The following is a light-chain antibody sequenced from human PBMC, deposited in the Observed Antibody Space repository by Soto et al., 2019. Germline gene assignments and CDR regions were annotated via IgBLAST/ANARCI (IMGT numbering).Light chain of an antibody. CDR1: QSVGSNH. V-gene: IGKV3-20*01. J-gene: IGKJ1*01. CDR3: QQYSSSIRT. CDR2: GAS. Sequence: EIVLMQYPGTLSLSPGERATLSCRASQSVGSNHLAWYQQRPGQPPNLLIFGASHRAPDIQDRVSGSGSVSDFTLTSSRLEPDDFAVYYCQQYSSSIRTFGQGTKVDSK.